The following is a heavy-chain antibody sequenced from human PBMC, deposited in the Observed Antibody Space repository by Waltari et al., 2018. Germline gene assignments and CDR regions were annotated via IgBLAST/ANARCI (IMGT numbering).Heavy chain of an antibody. CDR3: ATGGWGFYLDY. CDR2: ISSSGYT. Sequence: EVHLVESGGGLVKPGGSLRLSCAASGFSFSDYSMNWVRQAPGKGLEWVSSISSSGYTHYADSVKGRFTISRDNAKNSLYLQMNSLRAEDTAVYYCATGGWGFYLDYWGQGTLVTVSS. CDR1: GFSFSDYS. J-gene: IGHJ4*02. D-gene: IGHD7-27*01. V-gene: IGHV3-21*01.